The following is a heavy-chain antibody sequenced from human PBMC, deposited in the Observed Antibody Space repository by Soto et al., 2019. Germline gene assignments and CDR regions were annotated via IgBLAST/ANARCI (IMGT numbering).Heavy chain of an antibody. D-gene: IGHD2-2*01. CDR1: GGSFSGYY. Sequence: QVQLQQWGAGLLKPSETLSLTCAVYGGSFSGYYWSWIRQPPGKGLEWSGEINHSGSTNYNPSLKSRVTISVDTSKNQFSLKLCSVTAADTAVYCCARAGIVVVPASNWFDPWGQGTLVTVSS. J-gene: IGHJ5*02. CDR3: ARAGIVVVPASNWFDP. V-gene: IGHV4-34*01. CDR2: INHSGST.